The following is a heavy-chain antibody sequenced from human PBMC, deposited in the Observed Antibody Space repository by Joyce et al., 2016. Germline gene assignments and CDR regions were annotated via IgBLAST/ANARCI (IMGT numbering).Heavy chain of an antibody. V-gene: IGHV1-69*12. CDR1: GGTFSSYA. J-gene: IGHJ6*02. D-gene: IGHD2-15*01. Sequence: QVQLVQSGAEVKKPGSSVKVSCKASGGTFSSYAISWVRQAPGQGLEWMGGIIPIFGKANYAQKFQGRVTITADESTSTAYMELSSLRSEDTAVYYCARGGSCSGGTCYSSAYYYYGMDVWGQGTTVTVSS. CDR3: ARGGSCSGGTCYSSAYYYYGMDV. CDR2: IIPIFGKA.